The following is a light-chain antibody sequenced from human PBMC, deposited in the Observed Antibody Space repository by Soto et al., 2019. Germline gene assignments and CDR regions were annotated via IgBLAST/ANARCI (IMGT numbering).Light chain of an antibody. CDR3: QQSYTTPYT. J-gene: IGKJ2*01. V-gene: IGKV1-39*01. Sequence: DIQMTQSPSSLSASVGDRVTITCRASQSIRSYLNWYHQKPGKTPQLLIYGASNLQSGAPSRLTGSGSGTHFTLTISSLQPEDFATYYCQQSYTTPYTFGQGTKLEIK. CDR2: GAS. CDR1: QSIRSY.